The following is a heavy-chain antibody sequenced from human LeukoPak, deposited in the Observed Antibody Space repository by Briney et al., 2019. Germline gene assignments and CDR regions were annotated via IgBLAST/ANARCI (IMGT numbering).Heavy chain of an antibody. CDR1: GGTFSSYA. D-gene: IGHD3-10*01. Sequence: SVTASCKASGGTFSSYAISWVRQAPGQGLEWMGRIIPILGIANYAQKFQGRVPLTAEKSTSTAYMELSSLRSEDTAVYYCASHLLLWFGELTNYYYGMDVWGQGTTVTVSS. CDR2: IIPILGIA. J-gene: IGHJ6*02. CDR3: ASHLLLWFGELTNYYYGMDV. V-gene: IGHV1-69*04.